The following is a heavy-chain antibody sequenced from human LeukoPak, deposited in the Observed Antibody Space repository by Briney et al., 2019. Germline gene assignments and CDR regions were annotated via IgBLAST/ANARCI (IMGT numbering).Heavy chain of an antibody. CDR3: ARYNRENDAFDI. V-gene: IGHV3-21*01. CDR2: ISSSSSYI. Sequence: GGSLRLSCAASGFTFSSYSMNWVRQAPGKGLEWVSSISSSSSYIYYADSVKGQFTISRDNAKNSLYLQMNSLRAEDTAVYYCARYNRENDAFDIWGQGTMVTVSS. CDR1: GFTFSSYS. J-gene: IGHJ3*02. D-gene: IGHD5-24*01.